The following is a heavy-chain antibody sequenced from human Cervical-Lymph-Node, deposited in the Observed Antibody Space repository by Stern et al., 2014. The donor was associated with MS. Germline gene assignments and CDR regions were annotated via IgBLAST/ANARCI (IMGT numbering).Heavy chain of an antibody. V-gene: IGHV1-69*01. Sequence: MQLVESGAEVTKPGSSVKVSCKASGGTFSSYAISWVRQAPGQGLEWMGGIIPIFGTANYAQKFQGRVTITADESTSTAYMELSSLRSDDTSVYYCARGELKEGLVRGMDVWGQGTTVTVSS. CDR3: ARGELKEGLVRGMDV. D-gene: IGHD1-26*01. CDR1: GGTFSSYA. CDR2: IIPIFGTA. J-gene: IGHJ6*02.